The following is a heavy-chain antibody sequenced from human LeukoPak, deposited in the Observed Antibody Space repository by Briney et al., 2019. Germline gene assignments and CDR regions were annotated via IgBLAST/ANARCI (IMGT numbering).Heavy chain of an antibody. V-gene: IGHV3-23*01. CDR3: ASLPY. J-gene: IGHJ4*02. CDR1: GFALSSYA. Sequence: GGSLRLSCAASGFALSSYAMSWVRQAPGKGLEWVSGINESGVDTNYADSLKGRFTISRDNSKNTLYLQMNSLRAEDTAVYYCASLPYWGQGTLVTVSS. CDR2: INESGVDT.